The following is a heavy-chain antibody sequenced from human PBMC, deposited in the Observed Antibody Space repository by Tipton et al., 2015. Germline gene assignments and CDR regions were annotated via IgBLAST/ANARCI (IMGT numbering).Heavy chain of an antibody. CDR2: IFHTGNT. Sequence: TLSLTCTISGDSISSDYWWSWVRQPPGKGLEWIGEIFHTGNTNYNPSLKSRVSISVDKPTNQFSLRLRSVTAADTAVYYCARDGGDYYDSSGPGYFDYWGQGTLVTVSS. D-gene: IGHD3-22*01. J-gene: IGHJ4*02. V-gene: IGHV4-4*02. CDR3: ARDGGDYYDSSGPGYFDY. CDR1: GDSISSDYW.